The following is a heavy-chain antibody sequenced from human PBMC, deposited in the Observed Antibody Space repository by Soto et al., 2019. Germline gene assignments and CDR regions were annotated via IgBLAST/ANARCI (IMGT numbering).Heavy chain of an antibody. CDR1: GFTFDDFA. J-gene: IGHJ4*02. CDR3: TKDKGPTGTASDF. CDR2: ISWNSGSI. D-gene: IGHD1-1*01. Sequence: PXGSLRLSCVASGFTFDDFAMHWVRQIPGKGLEWVAHISWNSGSIDYADSVRGRFTISRDNTKNSVYLQMKSLRVEDTALYYCTKDKGPTGTASDFWGQGNLVTVLL. V-gene: IGHV3-9*01.